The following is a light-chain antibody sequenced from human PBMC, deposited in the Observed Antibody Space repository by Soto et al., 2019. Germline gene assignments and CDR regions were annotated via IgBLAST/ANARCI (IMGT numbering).Light chain of an antibody. J-gene: IGLJ3*02. Sequence: QSVLTQPASVSGSPGQSITISCTGTTSDVGGYNFVSWYQQHPGKAPKLMIYKVNNRPSGVSNRFSGSKSGSTASLTISGLQAEDEADYYCISYTSRSTWVFSGGTKLTVL. CDR3: ISYTSRSTWV. CDR2: KVN. CDR1: TSDVGGYNF. V-gene: IGLV2-14*01.